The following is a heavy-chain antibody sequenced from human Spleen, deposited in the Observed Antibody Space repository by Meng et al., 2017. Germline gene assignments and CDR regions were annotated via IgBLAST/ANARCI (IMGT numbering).Heavy chain of an antibody. J-gene: IGHJ3*02. Sequence: SETLSLTCTVSGGSISSYYWSWIRQPPGKGLEWIGYIYYSGSTNYNPYLKSRVTISVDKSKNHFSLKLSSVTAADTAVYYCAKEGAYDDYSQYAFDIWGQGTMVTVSS. CDR3: AKEGAYDDYSQYAFDI. D-gene: IGHD4-17*01. V-gene: IGHV4-59*01. CDR2: IYYSGST. CDR1: GGSISSYY.